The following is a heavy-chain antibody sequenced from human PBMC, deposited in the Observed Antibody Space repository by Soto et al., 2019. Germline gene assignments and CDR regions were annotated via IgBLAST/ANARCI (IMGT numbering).Heavy chain of an antibody. CDR1: GYTFTNYG. CDR3: ARVGVYGSGDSCHDY. V-gene: IGHV1-18*01. Sequence: QVQLVQSGAEVKKPGASVKVSCKASGYTFTNYGVSWVRQAPGQGLEWMGWISAYNGNTDYAQNLQGRVTITTDTPTTTAHLELRSLRSGDTAVYFCARVGVYGSGDSCHDYWGQGTLVTVCS. CDR2: ISAYNGNT. J-gene: IGHJ4*02. D-gene: IGHD2-15*01.